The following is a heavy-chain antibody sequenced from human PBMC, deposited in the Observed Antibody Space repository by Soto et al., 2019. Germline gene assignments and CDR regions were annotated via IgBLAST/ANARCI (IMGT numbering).Heavy chain of an antibody. CDR1: GFTFSSYA. Sequence: GGSLRLSCAASGFTFSSYAMSWVRQAPGKGLEWVSAISGSGGSTYYADSVKGRFTISRDNSKNTLYLQMNSLRAEDTAVYYCAKGAWYCSSTSCYKGKPDYWGQGTLATVSS. V-gene: IGHV3-23*01. J-gene: IGHJ4*02. CDR2: ISGSGGST. D-gene: IGHD2-2*02. CDR3: AKGAWYCSSTSCYKGKPDY.